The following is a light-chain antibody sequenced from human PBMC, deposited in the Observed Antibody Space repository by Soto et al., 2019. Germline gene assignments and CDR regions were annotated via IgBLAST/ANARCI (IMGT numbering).Light chain of an antibody. V-gene: IGKV1-33*01. CDR2: DAS. J-gene: IGKJ3*01. CDR1: QDISNY. Sequence: DIQMTQSPSSLSASVGDRVTITCQASQDISNYLNWYQQKPGKAPKLLIYDASNLETGVPSRFSGSGSGTDFTFTISSRQPEDIATYYCHQYDNLPPLFTFGPGTKVDIK. CDR3: HQYDNLPPLFT.